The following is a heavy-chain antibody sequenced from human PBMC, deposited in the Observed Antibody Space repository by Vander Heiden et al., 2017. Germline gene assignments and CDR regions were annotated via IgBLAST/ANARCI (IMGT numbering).Heavy chain of an antibody. CDR1: GFTVSCYT. CDR3: ARHHCTGGSCRGYFDF. J-gene: IGHJ4*02. CDR2: ISGSGYNI. D-gene: IGHD2-8*02. V-gene: IGHV3-21*01. Sequence: EVQLVESGAGLVKPGGCLRLSYAASGFTVSCYTMDWVRQAPGKGLEWVSSISGSGYNIYYADSVKGRFTISRDNAKNSLYLQMNSLRAEDTAVYYCARHHCTGGSCRGYFDFWGQGTLVTVSS.